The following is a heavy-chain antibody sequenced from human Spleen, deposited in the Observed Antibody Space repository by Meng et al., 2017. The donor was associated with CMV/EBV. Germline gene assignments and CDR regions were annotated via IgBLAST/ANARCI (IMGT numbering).Heavy chain of an antibody. CDR1: GYTFTGYY. J-gene: IGHJ4*02. V-gene: IGHV1-2*02. CDR2: INPNSGVT. Sequence: SGYTFTGYYMHWVRQAPGQRLEWMGWINPNSGVTSYPQKFQGRVTMTRDTSIKTAYMELSRLRSDDTAVYYCARGSGSYPGGRFHYWGQGSLVTVSS. CDR3: ARGSGSYPGGRFHY. D-gene: IGHD1-26*01.